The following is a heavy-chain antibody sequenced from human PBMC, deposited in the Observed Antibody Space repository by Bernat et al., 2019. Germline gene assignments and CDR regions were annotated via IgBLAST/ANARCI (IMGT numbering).Heavy chain of an antibody. CDR1: GFTFSSYA. CDR3: ARYNWNYGAFDY. CDR2: ISGSGGST. J-gene: IGHJ4*02. V-gene: IGHV3-23*04. D-gene: IGHD1-7*01. Sequence: VQLVESGGGVVQPGRSLRLSCAASGFTFSSYAMSWVRQAPGKGLEWVSAISGSGGSTYYADSVKGRFTISRDNSKNTLYLQMNSLRAEDTAVYYCARYNWNYGAFDYWGQGTLVTVSS.